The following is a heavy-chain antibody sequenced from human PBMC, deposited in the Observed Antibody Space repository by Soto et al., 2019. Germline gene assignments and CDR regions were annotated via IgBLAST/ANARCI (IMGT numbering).Heavy chain of an antibody. CDR2: IIPIFGTT. D-gene: IGHD2-15*01. CDR3: ARVVTVVKSFHYWYFDL. CDR1: GGTFSSYA. V-gene: IGHV1-69*12. J-gene: IGHJ2*01. Sequence: QVQLVQSGAEVKKPGSSVKVSCKASGGTFSSYAISWVRQAPGQGLEWMGGIIPIFGTTNYAQKFQGRVTITADESTSTADMELSSLRSEDTAVYYCARVVTVVKSFHYWYFDLWGRGTLVTVSS.